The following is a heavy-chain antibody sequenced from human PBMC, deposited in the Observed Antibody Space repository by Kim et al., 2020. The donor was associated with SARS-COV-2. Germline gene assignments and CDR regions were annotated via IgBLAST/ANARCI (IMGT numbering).Heavy chain of an antibody. V-gene: IGHV1-18*01. CDR3: ARDVYIDCSGGSCYSRHDYYYYYGMDV. D-gene: IGHD2-15*01. CDR1: GYTFTSYG. J-gene: IGHJ6*02. Sequence: ASVKVSCKASGYTFTSYGISWVRQAPGQGLEWMGWISAYNGNTNYAQKLQGRVTMTTDTSTSTAYMELRSLRSDDTAVYYCARDVYIDCSGGSCYSRHDYYYYYGMDVWGQGTTVTVSS. CDR2: ISAYNGNT.